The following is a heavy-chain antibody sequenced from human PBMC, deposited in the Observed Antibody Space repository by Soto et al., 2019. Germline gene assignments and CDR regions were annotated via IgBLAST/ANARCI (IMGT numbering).Heavy chain of an antibody. CDR1: GFTFSSYS. Sequence: GGSLRLSCAASGFTFSSYSMNWVRQAPGKGLEWVSSISSSSSYIYYADSVKGRFTISRDNAKNSLYLQMNSLRAEDTAVYYCARDSSSWYGSRYFDYWGQGTLVTVSS. D-gene: IGHD6-13*01. CDR3: ARDSSSWYGSRYFDY. V-gene: IGHV3-21*01. J-gene: IGHJ4*02. CDR2: ISSSSSYI.